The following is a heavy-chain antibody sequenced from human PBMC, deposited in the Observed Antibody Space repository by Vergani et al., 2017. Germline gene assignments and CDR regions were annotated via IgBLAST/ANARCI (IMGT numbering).Heavy chain of an antibody. Sequence: EVHLVESGGGLVQPGGSQRLSCVGSGFKLDEYWMSWVRQAPGKGLEWVADMKEDGADKKYVDSVKGRFTISRDNAKNSLYLQMNSLRAEDTAVYYCARRGCTSCYSNWFDPWGQGTLVTVSS. CDR3: ARRGCTSCYSNWFDP. CDR1: GFKLDEYW. D-gene: IGHD2-2*02. V-gene: IGHV3-7*01. CDR2: MKEDGADK. J-gene: IGHJ5*02.